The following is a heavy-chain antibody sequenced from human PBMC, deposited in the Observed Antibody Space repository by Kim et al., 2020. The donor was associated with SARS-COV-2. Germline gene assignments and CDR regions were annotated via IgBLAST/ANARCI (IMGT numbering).Heavy chain of an antibody. CDR3: ARQGVYFDY. V-gene: IGHV4-39*01. J-gene: IGHJ4*02. CDR1: GGSISSSSYY. Sequence: SETLSLTCTVSGGSISSSSYYWGWIRQPPGKGLEWIGSIYYSGSTYYNPSLKSRVTISVDTSKNQFSLKLSSVTAADTAVYYCARQGVYFDYWGQGTLVTVSS. CDR2: IYYSGST.